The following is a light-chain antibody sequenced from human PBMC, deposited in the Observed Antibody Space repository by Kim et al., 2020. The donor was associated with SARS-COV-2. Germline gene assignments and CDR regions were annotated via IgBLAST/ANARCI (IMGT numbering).Light chain of an antibody. CDR2: DAS. Sequence: AIQLTQSPSSLSASVGDRVTITCRASQGINTDLAWYQQTPGKAPNLLIYDASTFQSGVPSRFSGSGSGTDFTLTISNLQPEDFATYYCQHFNSYPIAFGQGTRLEIK. CDR3: QHFNSYPIA. J-gene: IGKJ5*01. V-gene: IGKV1-13*02. CDR1: QGINTD.